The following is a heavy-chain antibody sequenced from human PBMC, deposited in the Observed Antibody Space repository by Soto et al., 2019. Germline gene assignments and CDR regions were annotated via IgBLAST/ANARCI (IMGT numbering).Heavy chain of an antibody. J-gene: IGHJ5*01. Sequence: GGSLRLSCAASGFTFSSYSMNWVRQAPGKGLEWVSSISSSSSYIYYADSVKGRFTISRDNAKNSLFLQMNSLRAGDTATYYCVREQEFRSGCSYYDRLDSWGQGTLVNVSS. CDR2: ISSSSSYI. V-gene: IGHV3-21*01. D-gene: IGHD2-15*01. CDR1: GFTFSSYS. CDR3: VREQEFRSGCSYYDRLDS.